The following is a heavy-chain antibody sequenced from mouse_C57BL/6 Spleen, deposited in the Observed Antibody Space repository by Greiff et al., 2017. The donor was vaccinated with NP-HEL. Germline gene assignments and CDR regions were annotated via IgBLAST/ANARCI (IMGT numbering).Heavy chain of an antibody. D-gene: IGHD1-1*01. CDR3: APWGRMVNYGFAY. CDR2: INPSTGGT. V-gene: IGHV1-42*01. J-gene: IGHJ3*01. Sequence: VQLQQSGPELVKPGASVKISCKASGYSFTGYYMNWVKQSPEKSLEWIGEINPSTGGTTYNQKFKAKATLTVDKSSSTAYMQLKSLTSEDSAVYYCAPWGRMVNYGFAYWGQGTLVTVSA. CDR1: GYSFTGYY.